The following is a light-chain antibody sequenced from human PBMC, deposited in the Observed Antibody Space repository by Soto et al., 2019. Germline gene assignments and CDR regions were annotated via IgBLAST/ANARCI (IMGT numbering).Light chain of an antibody. V-gene: IGKV3-15*01. Sequence: EVVLTQSPATLSVSSGERATLSCRASQSIASNLAWYQQKPGQAPRLLIYRASTRPTGIPARFSGSGSGTEFTLYISSLQSDDTAVYYCLQFNNWPSFGQGTKVEIK. CDR3: LQFNNWPS. J-gene: IGKJ1*01. CDR2: RAS. CDR1: QSIASN.